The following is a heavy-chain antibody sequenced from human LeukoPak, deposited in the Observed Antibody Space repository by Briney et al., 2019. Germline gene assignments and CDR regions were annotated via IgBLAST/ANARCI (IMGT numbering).Heavy chain of an antibody. D-gene: IGHD1-26*01. J-gene: IGHJ4*02. CDR1: GYTFTSYA. Sequence: ASVKVSCKASGYTFTSYAIHWVRQAPGQRLEWMGWINAGNGNTKYSQKFQGRVTITKDTSASTAYMELSSLRSEDMAVYYCARGRGSYSLDYWGQGTLVTVSS. CDR3: ARGRGSYSLDY. CDR2: INAGNGNT. V-gene: IGHV1-3*03.